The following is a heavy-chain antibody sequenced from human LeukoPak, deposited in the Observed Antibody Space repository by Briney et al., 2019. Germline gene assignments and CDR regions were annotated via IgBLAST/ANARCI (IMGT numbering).Heavy chain of an antibody. Sequence: PSETLSLTCTVSGGSISSYYWSWIRQPPGKGLEWIGYIYYSGSTNYNPSLKSRVTISVDTSKNQYSLKLTSVTAADTAVYYCARLYLPATRFDYWGQGTLVTVSS. CDR2: IYYSGST. CDR3: ARLYLPATRFDY. CDR1: GGSISSYY. J-gene: IGHJ4*02. D-gene: IGHD5-24*01. V-gene: IGHV4-59*08.